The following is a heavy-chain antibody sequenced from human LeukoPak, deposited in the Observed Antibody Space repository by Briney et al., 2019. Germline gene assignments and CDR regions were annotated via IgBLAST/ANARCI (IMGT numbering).Heavy chain of an antibody. CDR3: ASALGWVNDYMFDS. CDR1: GYNFINYW. Sequence: PGESLKISCKGSGYNFINYWIGWVRQMPGKGLEWMGIIYPGDSDTRYSPSFQGQVTISVDKSISTAFLQWSGLKASDTAMYYCASALGWVNDYMFDSWGQGTLVTVSS. D-gene: IGHD4-11*01. CDR2: IYPGDSDT. V-gene: IGHV5-51*01. J-gene: IGHJ4*02.